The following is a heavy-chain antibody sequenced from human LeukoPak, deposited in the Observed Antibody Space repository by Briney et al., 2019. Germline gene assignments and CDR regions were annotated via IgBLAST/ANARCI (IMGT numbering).Heavy chain of an antibody. J-gene: IGHJ5*02. CDR2: INHSGST. V-gene: IGHV4-34*01. Sequence: ETLSLTCAVYGGSFSGYYWSWLRPPPGKGLEWIGEINHSGSTNYNPSLKRRVTISVDTSKNQFSLKLSSVTAADTAVYYCARGGIVVVPAAKSSGLGGTWFDPWGQGTLVTVSS. D-gene: IGHD2-2*01. CDR3: ARGGIVVVPAAKSSGLGGTWFDP. CDR1: GGSFSGYY.